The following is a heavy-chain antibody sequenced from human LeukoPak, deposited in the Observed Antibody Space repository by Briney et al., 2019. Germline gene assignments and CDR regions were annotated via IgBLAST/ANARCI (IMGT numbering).Heavy chain of an antibody. J-gene: IGHJ4*02. CDR2: IRNKANTYAT. CDR1: GFTFSGSA. V-gene: IGHV3-73*01. D-gene: IGHD2-15*01. Sequence: PGGSLKLSSAASGFTFSGSAMYWVRQASGKGLEWLGRIRNKANTYATAYAASVKGRFTISRDDSKNTAYLQMNSLKSENTAVYYCTRHMHCSGDSCYSPSHLDYWGQGTPVTVSS. CDR3: TRHMHCSGDSCYSPSHLDY.